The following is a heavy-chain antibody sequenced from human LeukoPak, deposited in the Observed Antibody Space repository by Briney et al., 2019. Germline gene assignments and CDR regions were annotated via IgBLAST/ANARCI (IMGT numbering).Heavy chain of an antibody. Sequence: PGGSLRLSCAASGFTFSNYAMIWVRQAPGKGLEWVAVISYDGSNKYYEDSVKGRFTISRDSSKNTLYLQMNSLRVEDTAVYYCARVDYSNWFDPWGQGTLVTVSS. J-gene: IGHJ5*02. D-gene: IGHD5-12*01. V-gene: IGHV3-30*03. CDR2: ISYDGSNK. CDR1: GFTFSNYA. CDR3: ARVDYSNWFDP.